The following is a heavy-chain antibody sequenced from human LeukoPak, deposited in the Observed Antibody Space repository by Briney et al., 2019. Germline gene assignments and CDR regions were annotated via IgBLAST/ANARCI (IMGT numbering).Heavy chain of an antibody. Sequence: SVKVSCKASGGTFSSYAISWVRQAPGQGLEWMGGIIPIFGTANYAQKFQGRVTITTDESTSTAYMELSSLRSEDTAVYYCASGDFSGGSCYVPWEARKRWAFNAFDIWGQGTMVTVSS. J-gene: IGHJ3*02. CDR2: IIPIFGTA. D-gene: IGHD2-15*01. V-gene: IGHV1-69*05. CDR3: ASGDFSGGSCYVPWEARKRWAFNAFDI. CDR1: GGTFSSYA.